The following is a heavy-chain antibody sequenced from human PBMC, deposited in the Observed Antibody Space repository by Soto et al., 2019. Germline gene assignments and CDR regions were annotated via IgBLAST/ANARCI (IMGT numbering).Heavy chain of an antibody. CDR2: ISYDGSNK. D-gene: IGHD2-15*01. Sequence: QVQLVESGGGVVQPGRSLRFSCAASGFTFSSYGMHWVRQAPGKGLEWVAVISYDGSNKYYADSVKGRFTISRDNSKNTLYLQMNSLRAEDTAVYYCAKDLGYCSGGSCRTASFDYWGQGTLVTVSS. CDR1: GFTFSSYG. V-gene: IGHV3-30*18. J-gene: IGHJ4*02. CDR3: AKDLGYCSGGSCRTASFDY.